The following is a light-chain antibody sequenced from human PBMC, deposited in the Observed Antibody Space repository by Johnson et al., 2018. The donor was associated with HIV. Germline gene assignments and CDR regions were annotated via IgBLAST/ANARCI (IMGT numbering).Light chain of an antibody. Sequence: TQPPSVSAAPGQRVTRSYSGSSSNIGNNFVSWFRQLPLRAPKVLIYDNNERPSGIPDRFSGSNSGTSATLDITGLQTGDEADYYCATWDTSLSTGGVFGTGTKVTVL. CDR2: DNN. CDR1: SSNIGNNF. CDR3: ATWDTSLSTGGV. J-gene: IGLJ1*01. V-gene: IGLV1-51*01.